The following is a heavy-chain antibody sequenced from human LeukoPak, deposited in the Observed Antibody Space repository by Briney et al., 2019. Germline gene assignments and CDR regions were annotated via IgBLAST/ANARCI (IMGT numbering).Heavy chain of an antibody. D-gene: IGHD6-6*01. Sequence: PETLGLTCTVSVGSISSYYWSWIRQPPGKGLEWIGYIYYSGSTNYNPSLKSRVTISVDTSKNQFSLTLSSVTAADTAVYYCARVDPDSSSTLEVFDYWGQGTLVIVSS. CDR1: VGSISSYY. V-gene: IGHV4-59*01. CDR2: IYYSGST. CDR3: ARVDPDSSSTLEVFDY. J-gene: IGHJ4*02.